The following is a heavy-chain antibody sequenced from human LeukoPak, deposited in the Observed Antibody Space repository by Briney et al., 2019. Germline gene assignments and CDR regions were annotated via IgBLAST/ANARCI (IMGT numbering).Heavy chain of an antibody. CDR1: TFTFSGYY. CDR3: ARGGCGGDCHFVWFDP. V-gene: IGHV3-11*04. D-gene: IGHD2-21*02. Sequence: GGSLRLSCSASTFTFSGYYMSWIRQAPGKGLDWVSYISSSGRSIYYTDSVKGRFTISRDNAKNSLYLQMNSLRAEDTAVYYCARGGCGGDCHFVWFDPWGQGTLVTVSS. CDR2: ISSSGRSI. J-gene: IGHJ5*02.